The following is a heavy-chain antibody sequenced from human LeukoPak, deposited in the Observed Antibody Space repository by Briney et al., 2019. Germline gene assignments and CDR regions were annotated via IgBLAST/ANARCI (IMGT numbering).Heavy chain of an antibody. CDR3: ARDLSDYGSGTYYFDY. D-gene: IGHD3-10*01. J-gene: IGHJ4*02. CDR1: GFTFSSYS. Sequence: PGGSLRLSCAASGFTFSSYSMNWVRQAPGKGLEWGSSISSNSSYINYADSVKGRFNISRDNAKNSLYLQMNSLRAEDTAVYYCARDLSDYGSGTYYFDYWGQGTLVTVSS. CDR2: ISSNSSYI. V-gene: IGHV3-21*01.